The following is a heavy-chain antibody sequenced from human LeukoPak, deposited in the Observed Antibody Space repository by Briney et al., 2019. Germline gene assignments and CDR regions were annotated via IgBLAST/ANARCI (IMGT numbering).Heavy chain of an antibody. CDR1: GFTFSYYS. J-gene: IGHJ4*02. Sequence: PGGSLRLSCAASGFTFSYYSMNWGRQAPGKGLEWVSYISSSSSTIYYADSVKGRFTISRDNAKNSLFLHLNSLRAEDTAVYYCASPPNVGATDYFDYWGQGTLVTVSS. CDR3: ASPPNVGATDYFDY. V-gene: IGHV3-48*01. D-gene: IGHD1-26*01. CDR2: ISSSSSTI.